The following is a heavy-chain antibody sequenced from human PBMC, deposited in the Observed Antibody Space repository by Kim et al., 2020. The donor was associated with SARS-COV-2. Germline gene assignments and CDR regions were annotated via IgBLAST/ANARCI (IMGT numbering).Heavy chain of an antibody. CDR3: ARVDRELLGGSYYYYYYGMDV. V-gene: IGHV3-74*01. J-gene: IGHJ6*02. D-gene: IGHD1-26*01. CDR2: INSDESST. CDR1: GFTFSSYW. Sequence: GGSLRLSCAASGFTFSSYWMHWVRQAPGKGLVWVSRINSDESSTSYADSVKGRFTISRDNAKNTLYLQMNSLRAEDTAVYYCARVDRELLGGSYYYYYYGMDVWGQGTTVTVSS.